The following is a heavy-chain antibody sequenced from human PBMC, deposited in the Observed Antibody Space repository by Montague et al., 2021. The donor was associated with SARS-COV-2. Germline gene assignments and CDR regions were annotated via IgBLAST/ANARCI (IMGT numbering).Heavy chain of an antibody. CDR3: ARAERGSCGDGNCYQYFFNY. CDR1: GDSVSTNCGT. J-gene: IGHJ4*02. V-gene: IGHV6-1*01. Sequence: CAISGDSVSTNCGTSNWVRLSPSRGIEWLGRTYYRSEWYPDYSVSVKSRISINPDTSKNQFSLQLNSVTPEDTAVYYCARAERGSCGDGNCYQYFFNYWGQGTLVTVSS. D-gene: IGHD2-15*01. CDR2: TYYRSEWYP.